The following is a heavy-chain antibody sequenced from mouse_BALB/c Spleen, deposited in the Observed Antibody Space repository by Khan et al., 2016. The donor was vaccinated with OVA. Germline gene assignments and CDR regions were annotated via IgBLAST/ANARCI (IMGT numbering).Heavy chain of an antibody. CDR1: GYSFTSYY. V-gene: IGHV1S135*01. CDR2: IDPFNGGP. Sequence: VQLQQSGPELMKPGASVKISCKASGYSFTSYYIHWMKQSHGKSLEWIGYIDPFNGGPIYNQKFKGQATLTVDKSSNTAYMHLSSLTSEDSAVYDCARNGITTWFAYWGQGTLGTVSA. D-gene: IGHD2-4*01. J-gene: IGHJ3*01. CDR3: ARNGITTWFAY.